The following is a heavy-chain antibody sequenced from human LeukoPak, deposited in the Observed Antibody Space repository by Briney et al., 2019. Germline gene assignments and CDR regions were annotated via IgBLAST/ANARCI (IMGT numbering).Heavy chain of an antibody. CDR2: INPNSGGT. CDR1: GYTFTSYY. D-gene: IGHD3-3*01. Sequence: ASVKVSCKASGYTFTSYYMHWVRQAPGQGLEWMGWINPNSGGTNYAQKFQGRVTMTRDTSISTAYMELSRLRSDDTAVYYCARDSASYYDFWSGYYHDYFDYWGQGTLVTVSS. CDR3: ARDSASYYDFWSGYYHDYFDY. V-gene: IGHV1-2*02. J-gene: IGHJ4*02.